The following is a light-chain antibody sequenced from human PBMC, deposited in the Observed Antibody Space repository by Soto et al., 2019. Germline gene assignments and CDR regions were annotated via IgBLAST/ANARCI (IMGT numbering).Light chain of an antibody. CDR3: QQYGSSPPIT. J-gene: IGKJ5*01. CDR1: QSVKTF. CDR2: DAS. V-gene: IGKV3-20*01. Sequence: EIVLTQSPATLSLSPGERATLSCRASQSVKTFLLWYQHRPGQAPRVLIYDASHRATGIPARFSGSGSGTDFTLTISRLEPEDFAVYYCQQYGSSPPITFGQGTRLEIK.